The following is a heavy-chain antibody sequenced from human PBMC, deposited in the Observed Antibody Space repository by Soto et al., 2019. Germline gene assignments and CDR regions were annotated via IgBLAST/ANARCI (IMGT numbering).Heavy chain of an antibody. V-gene: IGHV3-23*01. J-gene: IGHJ4*02. CDR2: ISGSGATT. Sequence: GGSLRLSCAAFGFTFSSYAMNWVLQAPGKGLEWVSAISGSGATTYYADSVKGRFTISRDNSKNTLFLQVNSLRAEDTAVYYCAKVEHIVIVPGAAAFDYWGQGTLVTVSS. CDR3: AKVEHIVIVPGAAAFDY. CDR1: GFTFSSYA. D-gene: IGHD2-2*01.